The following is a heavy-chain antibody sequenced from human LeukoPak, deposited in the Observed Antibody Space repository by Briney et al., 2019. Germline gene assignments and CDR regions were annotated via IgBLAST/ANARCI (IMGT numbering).Heavy chain of an antibody. CDR2: VYYSGST. CDR1: GGSISSYY. D-gene: IGHD6-19*01. Sequence: SETLSLTCTVSGGSISSYYWSWIRQPPGKGLEWIGYVYYSGSTNYNPSLKSRVTISVDTSKNQFSLKLSSVTAADTAVYYCARVWLSSGWLYYFDYRGQGTLVTVSS. CDR3: ARVWLSSGWLYYFDY. V-gene: IGHV4-59*01. J-gene: IGHJ4*02.